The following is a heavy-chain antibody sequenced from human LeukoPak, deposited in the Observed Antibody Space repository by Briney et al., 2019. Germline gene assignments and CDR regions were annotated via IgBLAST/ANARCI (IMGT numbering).Heavy chain of an antibody. J-gene: IGHJ4*02. CDR1: GFTFSTYW. D-gene: IGHD1-7*01. Sequence: GGSLRLSCAASGFTFSTYWMTWVRQAPGKGLEWVANIKKDGSEKYYVDSVRGRFTISRDKAKNSLYLQMNSLRDEDTAVYYCAREMGWNYGDYWGQGTLVTVSS. V-gene: IGHV3-7*05. CDR3: AREMGWNYGDY. CDR2: IKKDGSEK.